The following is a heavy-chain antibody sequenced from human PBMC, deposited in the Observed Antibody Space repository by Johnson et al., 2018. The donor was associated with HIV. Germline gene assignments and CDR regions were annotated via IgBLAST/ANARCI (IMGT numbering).Heavy chain of an antibody. V-gene: IGHV3-11*01. Sequence: QVQLVESGVGLVKPGGSLRLSCAASGFTFSDYYMTWIRQAPGKGLEWVSYISRSGSTIYYADSVKGRFTISRDNAKNSLFLQMNGLRAEDTALYYCARDFVAFGECTAFDIWGQGTMVTVSS. CDR1: GFTFSDYY. J-gene: IGHJ3*02. D-gene: IGHD3-10*01. CDR3: ARDFVAFGECTAFDI. CDR2: ISRSGSTI.